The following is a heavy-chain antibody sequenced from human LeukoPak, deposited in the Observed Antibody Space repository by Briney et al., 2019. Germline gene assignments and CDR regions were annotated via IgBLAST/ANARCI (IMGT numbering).Heavy chain of an antibody. V-gene: IGHV3-23*01. Sequence: GASLRLSCVASGFTFSNYAMSWVRQAPGKGLEWVSAITGSGGITYYADSVRGRFTIFRDNSKNTLYLQMNSLRAEDTAVYYCAKWGDYDVLTGYYDPDYWGQGTLVTVSS. CDR1: GFTFSNYA. D-gene: IGHD3-9*01. CDR2: ITGSGGIT. CDR3: AKWGDYDVLTGYYDPDY. J-gene: IGHJ4*02.